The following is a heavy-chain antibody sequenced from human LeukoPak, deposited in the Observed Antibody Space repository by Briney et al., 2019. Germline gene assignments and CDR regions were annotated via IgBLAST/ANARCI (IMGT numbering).Heavy chain of an antibody. J-gene: IGHJ4*02. Sequence: SETLSLTCAVSGGSISSGGYSWSWIRQPPGKGLEWIGYIYHSGSTYYNPSLKSRVTISVDRSKNQFSLKLSSVTAADTAVYYCASHSSGYYFGFDYWGQGTLVTVSS. CDR2: IYHSGST. V-gene: IGHV4-30-2*01. D-gene: IGHD3-22*01. CDR1: GGSISSGGYS. CDR3: ASHSSGYYFGFDY.